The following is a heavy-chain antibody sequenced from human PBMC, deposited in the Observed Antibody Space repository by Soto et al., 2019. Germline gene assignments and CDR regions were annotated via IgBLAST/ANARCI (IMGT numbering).Heavy chain of an antibody. CDR1: GYSFTSYW. CDR2: IDPSDSYT. J-gene: IGHJ6*02. Sequence: PGESLKISCKGSGYSFTSYWISWVRQMPGKGLEWLGRIDPSDSYTNYSPSFQGHVTISADKSISTAYLQWSSLKASDTAMYYCAADFEGITYGMDVWGQGTTVTVSS. V-gene: IGHV5-10-1*01. D-gene: IGHD3-3*01. CDR3: AADFEGITYGMDV.